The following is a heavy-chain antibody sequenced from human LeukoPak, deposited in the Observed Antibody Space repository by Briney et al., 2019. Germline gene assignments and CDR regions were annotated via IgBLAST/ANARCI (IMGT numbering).Heavy chain of an antibody. J-gene: IGHJ3*02. Sequence: ASVKVSCKASGYTFTSYYMHWVRQAPGQGLEWMGIINPSGGSTSYAQKFQGRVSMTRDTSTSTVYMELSSLRSEDTAVYYCARDCGATDAFDIWGQGTMVTVSS. D-gene: IGHD1-26*01. V-gene: IGHV1-46*01. CDR1: GYTFTSYY. CDR2: INPSGGST. CDR3: ARDCGATDAFDI.